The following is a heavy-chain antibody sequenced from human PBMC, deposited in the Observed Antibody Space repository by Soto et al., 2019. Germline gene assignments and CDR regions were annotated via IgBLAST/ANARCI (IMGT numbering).Heavy chain of an antibody. CDR2: IDPSDSYT. V-gene: IGHV5-10-1*01. CDR1: GYSFTSYW. D-gene: IGHD6-6*01. Sequence: GESLKISFKGSGYSFTSYWISWVRQMPGKGLEWMGRIDPSDSYTNYSPSFQGHVTISADKSISTAYLQWSSLKASDTAMYYCAGGGSSSYYYYGMDVWGQGTTFTVCS. J-gene: IGHJ6*02. CDR3: AGGGSSSYYYYGMDV.